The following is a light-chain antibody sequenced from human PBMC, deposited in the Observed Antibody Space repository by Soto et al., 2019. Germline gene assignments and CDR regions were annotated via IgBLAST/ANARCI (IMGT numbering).Light chain of an antibody. CDR1: QSVSTN. CDR2: GAS. Sequence: EIVMTHSPATLSVFPWEIATLSCRASQSVSTNLTWYQQKPGQAPRLLMYGASTRATGVPARFSGSGSGTEFTLTISSLQSEDFAVYYCQQYNDWWTFGQGTKVDIK. V-gene: IGKV3-15*01. J-gene: IGKJ1*01. CDR3: QQYNDWWT.